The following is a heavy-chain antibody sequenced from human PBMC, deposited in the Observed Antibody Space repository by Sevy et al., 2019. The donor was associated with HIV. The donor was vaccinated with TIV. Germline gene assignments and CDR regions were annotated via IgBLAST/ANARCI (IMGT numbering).Heavy chain of an antibody. CDR1: GFIFSTSP. CDR2: LSYDDSDE. Sequence: GGSLRLSCVASGFIFSTSPMHWVRQAPGKGLECVAILSYDDSDENYADSVKGRFTISRDNSKNTLYFQMNSLRTEDADVYYCAKDDLCSIDYWGQGTLVTVSS. V-gene: IGHV3-30-3*02. CDR3: AKDDLCSIDY. D-gene: IGHD3-10*02. J-gene: IGHJ4*02.